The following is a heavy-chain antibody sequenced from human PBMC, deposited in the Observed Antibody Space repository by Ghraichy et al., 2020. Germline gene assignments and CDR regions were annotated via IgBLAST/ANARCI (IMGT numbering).Heavy chain of an antibody. V-gene: IGHV4-59*01. D-gene: IGHD4-23*01. CDR1: GGSISSYY. CDR3: ARVSMAVVTGFDY. CDR2: IYYSGST. Sequence: SETLSLTCTVSGGSISSYYWSWIRQPPGKGLEWIGYIYYSGSTNYNPSLKSRVTISVDTSKNQFSLKLSSVTAADTAVYYCARVSMAVVTGFDYWGQGTLVTVSS. J-gene: IGHJ4*02.